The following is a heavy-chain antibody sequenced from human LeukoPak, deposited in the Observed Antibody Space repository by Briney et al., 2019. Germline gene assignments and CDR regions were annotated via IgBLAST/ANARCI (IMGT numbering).Heavy chain of an antibody. CDR2: IYHSGST. CDR1: GASISSGGYS. V-gene: IGHV4-30-2*01. CDR3: ARESPYYYGIDV. Sequence: SQILSLTCAVSGASISSGGYSWSWIRQPPGKGLEWIGYIYHSGSTYYNPSLKSRVSISVDRSKNQFSLNLSSVTAADTAVYYCARESPYYYGIDVWGQGTTVTVSS. J-gene: IGHJ6*02.